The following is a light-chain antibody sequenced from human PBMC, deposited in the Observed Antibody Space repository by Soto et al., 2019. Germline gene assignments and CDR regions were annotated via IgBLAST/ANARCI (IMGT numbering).Light chain of an antibody. CDR1: QSVSSN. CDR3: QQYKNWPPLT. J-gene: IGKJ4*01. Sequence: EIVMTQSPATLSVSPGERVTLSCRASQSVSSNLAWYQQKPGQAPRLLISGAFTRATGIPARFSGSGSGTEFTLTISSLQSEDFAVYYCQQYKNWPPLTFGGGTKVEIK. CDR2: GAF. V-gene: IGKV3-15*01.